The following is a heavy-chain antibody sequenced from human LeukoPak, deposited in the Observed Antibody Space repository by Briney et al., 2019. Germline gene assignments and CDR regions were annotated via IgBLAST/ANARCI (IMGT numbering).Heavy chain of an antibody. CDR3: ARDLSGDYGVDY. V-gene: IGHV1-46*01. J-gene: IGHJ4*02. CDR2: INPSGGST. CDR1: GYTFPSYY. Sequence: ASVKVSCKASGYTFPSYYMHWVRQAPGQGREWMGIINPSGGSTSYVQKFQGRVTNTRDRSSSTVYMELSSLRSQDTAVYYCARDLSGDYGVDYWGQGTLVTVSS. D-gene: IGHD4-17*01.